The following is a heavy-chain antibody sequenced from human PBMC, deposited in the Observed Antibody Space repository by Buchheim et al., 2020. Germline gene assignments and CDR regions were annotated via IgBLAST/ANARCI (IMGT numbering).Heavy chain of an antibody. CDR1: DFAFSAYA. Sequence: HLLDSGGGLVQPGGSLRLSCAASDFAFSAYAMNWVRQAPGKGLEWVSYISSSMNTINYADSVRGRFTISRDNAKNSLHLQMNSLRDEDTAVYYCATWAFYHGVDVWGQGTT. CDR3: ATWAFYHGVDV. V-gene: IGHV3-48*02. CDR2: ISSSMNTI. D-gene: IGHD7-27*01. J-gene: IGHJ6*02.